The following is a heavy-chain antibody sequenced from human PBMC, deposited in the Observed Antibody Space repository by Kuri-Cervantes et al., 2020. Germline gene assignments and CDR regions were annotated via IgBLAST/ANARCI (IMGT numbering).Heavy chain of an antibody. V-gene: IGHV3-43*01. CDR1: GFTFDDYT. D-gene: IGHD2-2*02. CDR3: ARNLRNGVVPAAIRGGYYYGMDV. CDR2: ISWDGGST. J-gene: IGHJ6*02. Sequence: GESLKISCAASGFTFDDYTMHWVRQAPGKGLEWVSLISWDGGSTYYADSVKGRFTISRDNSKNTLYLQMNSLRAEDTAVYYCARNLRNGVVPAAIRGGYYYGMDVWGQGTTVTVSS.